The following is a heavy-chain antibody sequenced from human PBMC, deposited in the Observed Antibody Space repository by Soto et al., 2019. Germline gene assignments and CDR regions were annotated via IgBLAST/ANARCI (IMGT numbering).Heavy chain of an antibody. CDR2: ISPDGGRT. J-gene: IGHJ4*02. CDR3: ATRDPGHY. Sequence: QVQLVQSGAEVKKPGASVKVSCKASGYTFTTYYMHWVRQAPGQGLEWMGIISPDGGRTSYAQKLQCRVTMTRDTSTSTGYMELGSLRSEDTAVYYCATRDPGHYWGQGTLVTVSS. V-gene: IGHV1-46*04. CDR1: GYTFTTYY.